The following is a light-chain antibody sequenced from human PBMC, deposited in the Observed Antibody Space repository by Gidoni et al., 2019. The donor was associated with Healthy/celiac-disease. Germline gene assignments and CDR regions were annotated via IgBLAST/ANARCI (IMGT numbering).Light chain of an antibody. V-gene: IGKV1-33*01. Sequence: QTTQSPSSLSASVGDRVTITCPASQDISNYLNWYQQKPGKAPKLLIYDASNLERGVPSRFSGSGSGTDFTFTISSLQPEDIATYYCQQYDNLPITFGQGTRVEIK. J-gene: IGKJ5*01. CDR2: DAS. CDR1: QDISNY. CDR3: QQYDNLPIT.